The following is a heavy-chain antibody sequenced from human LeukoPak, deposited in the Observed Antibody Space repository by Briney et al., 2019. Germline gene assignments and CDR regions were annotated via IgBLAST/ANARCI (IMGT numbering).Heavy chain of an antibody. D-gene: IGHD3-22*01. CDR3: ARRGYYDSSGYYY. CDR2: IIPIFGTA. CDR1: GGTFNSYA. V-gene: IGHV1-69*05. J-gene: IGHJ4*02. Sequence: SVKVSCKASGGTFNSYAISWVRQAPGQGPEWMGGIIPIFGTANYAQKFQGRVTITTDESTSTAYMELSSLRSEDTAVYYCARRGYYDSSGYYYWGQGTLVTVSS.